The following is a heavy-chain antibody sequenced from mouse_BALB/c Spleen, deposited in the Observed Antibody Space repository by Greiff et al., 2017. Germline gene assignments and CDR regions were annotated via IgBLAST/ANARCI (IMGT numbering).Heavy chain of an antibody. D-gene: IGHD2-3*01. Sequence: QVQLKQSGAELMKPGASVKISCKATGYTFSSYWIEWVKQRPGHGLEWIGEILPGSGSTNYNEKFKGKATFTADTSSNTAYMQLSSLTSEDSAVYYCARSGYYPTWFAYWGQGTLVTVSA. V-gene: IGHV1-9*01. J-gene: IGHJ3*01. CDR3: ARSGYYPTWFAY. CDR1: GYTFSSYW. CDR2: ILPGSGST.